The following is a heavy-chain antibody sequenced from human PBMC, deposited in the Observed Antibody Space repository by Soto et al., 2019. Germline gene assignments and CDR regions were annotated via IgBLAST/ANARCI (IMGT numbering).Heavy chain of an antibody. V-gene: IGHV1-8*01. CDR1: GYTFTSYD. CDR2: MNPNSGNT. CDR3: ASGGSFYDILTCYYHTGFDY. J-gene: IGHJ4*02. D-gene: IGHD3-9*01. Sequence: ASVKVSCKASGYTFTSYDINWVRQATGQGLEWMGWMNPNSGNTGYAQKFQGRVTMTRNTSISTAYMELSSLRSEDTAVYYCASGGSFYDILTCYYHTGFDYWGQGTLVTVSS.